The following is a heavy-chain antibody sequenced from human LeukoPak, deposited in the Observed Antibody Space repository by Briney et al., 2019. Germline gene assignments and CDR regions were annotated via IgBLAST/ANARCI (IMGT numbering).Heavy chain of an antibody. Sequence: GGSLRLSCVASGFTFSSYAMSWVRPAPGRGVEWVSYISSSGSTIYYADSVKSRFTSSRDNAKNSLYLQMNSLRAEDTAVYYCARGTSSGWRTDYYYYGMDVWGQGTTVTVSS. D-gene: IGHD6-19*01. V-gene: IGHV3-48*04. CDR1: GFTFSSYA. J-gene: IGHJ6*02. CDR3: ARGTSSGWRTDYYYYGMDV. CDR2: ISSSGSTI.